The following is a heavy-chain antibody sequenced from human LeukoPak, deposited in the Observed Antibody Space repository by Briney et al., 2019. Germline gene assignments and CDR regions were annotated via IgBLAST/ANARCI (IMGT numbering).Heavy chain of an antibody. CDR3: ARAPLWFGVNYYYMDV. Sequence: GASVKVSCKASGYTFTGYYMHWVRQAPGQGLEWMGWINPNSGGTNYAQKFQGRVTMTRDTSISTAYMELSRLRSDDTAVYYCARAPLWFGVNYYYMDVWGKGTTVTVSS. CDR1: GYTFTGYY. J-gene: IGHJ6*03. D-gene: IGHD3-10*01. CDR2: INPNSGGT. V-gene: IGHV1-2*02.